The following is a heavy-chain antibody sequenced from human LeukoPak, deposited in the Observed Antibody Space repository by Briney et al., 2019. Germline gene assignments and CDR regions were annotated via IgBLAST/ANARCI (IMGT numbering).Heavy chain of an antibody. V-gene: IGHV4-59*08. Sequence: SETLSLTCTVSGGSISSYYWSWIRQPPGKGLEWIGYIYYSGSTYYNPSLKSRVTISVDKSKDQFSLKLSSVTAADTAVYCCARLYCSGGSCYRRVYYFDYWGQGTLVTVSS. CDR1: GGSISSYY. J-gene: IGHJ4*02. CDR3: ARLYCSGGSCYRRVYYFDY. D-gene: IGHD2-15*01. CDR2: IYYSGST.